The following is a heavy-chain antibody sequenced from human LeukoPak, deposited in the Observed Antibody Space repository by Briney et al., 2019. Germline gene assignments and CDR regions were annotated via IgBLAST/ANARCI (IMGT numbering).Heavy chain of an antibody. CDR3: ARVSVPLPHTYGMDV. J-gene: IGHJ6*02. CDR1: GYTFTSYA. D-gene: IGHD6-6*01. V-gene: IGHV1-3*01. Sequence: ASVKVSCKASGYTFTSYAMHWVRQAPGQRLEWMGWINAGNGNTKYSQKFQGRVTITRDTSASTAYMELSSLRSEDTAVYYCARVSVPLPHTYGMDVWGQGTTVTVSS. CDR2: INAGNGNT.